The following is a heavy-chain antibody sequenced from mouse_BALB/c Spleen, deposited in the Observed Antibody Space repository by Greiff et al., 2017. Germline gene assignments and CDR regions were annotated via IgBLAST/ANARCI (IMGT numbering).Heavy chain of an antibody. V-gene: IGHV5-6-3*01. CDR2: INSNGGST. CDR1: GFTFSSYG. J-gene: IGHJ4*01. Sequence: EVKLVESGGGLVQPGGSLKLSCAASGFTFSSYGMSWVRQTPDKRLELVATINSNGGSTYYPDSVKGRFTISRDNAKNTLYLQMSSLKSEDTAMYYCARDGEMDYWGQGTSVTVSS. CDR3: ARDGEMDY.